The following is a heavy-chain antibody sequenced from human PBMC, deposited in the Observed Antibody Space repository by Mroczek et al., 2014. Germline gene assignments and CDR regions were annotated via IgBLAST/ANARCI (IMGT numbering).Heavy chain of an antibody. CDR2: INSDGSST. CDR1: GFTFSSYW. V-gene: IGHV3-74*01. Sequence: VQLVQSGGGVVQPGRSLRLSCAASGFTFSSYWMHWVRQAPGKGLVWVSRINSDGSSTSYADSVKGRFTISRDNAKNTLYLQMNSLRAEDTAVYYCARDPVEMATPLDYWGQGTLVTVSS. J-gene: IGHJ4*02. D-gene: IGHD5-24*01. CDR3: ARDPVEMATPLDY.